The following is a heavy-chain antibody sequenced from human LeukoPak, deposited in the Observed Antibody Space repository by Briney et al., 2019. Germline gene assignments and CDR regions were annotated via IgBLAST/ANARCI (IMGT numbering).Heavy chain of an antibody. CDR2: LYSGDST. V-gene: IGHV3-53*01. CDR1: GFTVSTKY. Sequence: GGSLRLSCAASGFTVSTKYMNWVRQAPGKGLEWVSILYSGDSTYYAGSVKGRFIVSRDNSKNTLYLQMNALRADDTAVYYCARGPYPYWYFDLWGRGTLVTVSS. D-gene: IGHD2-2*01. J-gene: IGHJ2*01. CDR3: ARGPYPYWYFDL.